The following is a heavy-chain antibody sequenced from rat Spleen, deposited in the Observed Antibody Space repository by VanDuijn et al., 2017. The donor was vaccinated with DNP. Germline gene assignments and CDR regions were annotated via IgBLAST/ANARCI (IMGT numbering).Heavy chain of an antibody. J-gene: IGHJ4*01. Sequence: EVQLQESGPGLVKPSQSLSLTCSVTGYSISSSYRWSWIRKFPGNKMEYIGHISYSGRTNYNPSLKRRISITRDTSRNQFFLQLNSVTTEDTATYYCAREVRRGAMDAWGQGTSVTVSS. CDR2: ISYSGRT. D-gene: IGHD1-11*01. CDR3: AREVRRGAMDA. V-gene: IGHV3-1*01. CDR1: GYSISSSY.